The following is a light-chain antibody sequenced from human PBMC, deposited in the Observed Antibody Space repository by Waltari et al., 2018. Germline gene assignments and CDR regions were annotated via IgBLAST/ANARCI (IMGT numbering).Light chain of an antibody. CDR3: QSADSTSTHVV. CDR2: KDN. Sequence: SYELTQPPSVSVSPGQTATITCSGDALPKQFAFWYQQKTGQAPVLVTYKDNERPSGIPDRLSGSTSGTTVTLTISGVQAEDEADYYCQSADSTSTHVVFGGGTKLTVL. V-gene: IGLV3-25*03. CDR1: ALPKQF. J-gene: IGLJ2*01.